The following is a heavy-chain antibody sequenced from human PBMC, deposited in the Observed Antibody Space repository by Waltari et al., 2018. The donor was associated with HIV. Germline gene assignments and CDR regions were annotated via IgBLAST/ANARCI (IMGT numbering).Heavy chain of an antibody. CDR1: GGSVSSGSYY. J-gene: IGHJ4*02. Sequence: QVQLQESGPGLVKPSETLSLTCIVSGGSVSSGSYYWSWIRQPPGKGLEWIGYISYSGNTNYNPSLKSRVTISLDTSKNQFSLKLSSVTAADTAVYYCARSPFYTWELGPIDYWGQGTLVTVSS. CDR2: ISYSGNT. V-gene: IGHV4-61*01. CDR3: ARSPFYTWELGPIDY. D-gene: IGHD1-26*01.